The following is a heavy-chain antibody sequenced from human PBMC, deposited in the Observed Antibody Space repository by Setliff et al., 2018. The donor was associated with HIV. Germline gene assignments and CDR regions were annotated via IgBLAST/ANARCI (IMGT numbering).Heavy chain of an antibody. CDR2: ISGRGGST. Sequence: PGGSLRLSCAASGFTFSSYAMSWVRQAPGKGLEWVSAISGRGGSTYYADSVKGRFTISRDNSKNTLYLQMNSLRAEDTAVYYCAKADNYYDSSGFDYWGQGTLVTVSS. CDR1: GFTFSSYA. CDR3: AKADNYYDSSGFDY. J-gene: IGHJ4*02. D-gene: IGHD3-22*01. V-gene: IGHV3-23*01.